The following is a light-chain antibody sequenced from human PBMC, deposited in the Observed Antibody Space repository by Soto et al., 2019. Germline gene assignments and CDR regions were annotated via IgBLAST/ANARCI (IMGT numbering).Light chain of an antibody. Sequence: DIQVTQSPPTLSASVGDRVTITCRASQTISTWMAWYQQKPGKAPKLLIYKASSLESGVPSRFSGSGSGTEFTLTISSLEPDDFATYHCQQYNSYSVPSFGQGTKVDIK. CDR2: KAS. J-gene: IGKJ1*01. CDR1: QTISTW. V-gene: IGKV1-5*03. CDR3: QQYNSYSVPS.